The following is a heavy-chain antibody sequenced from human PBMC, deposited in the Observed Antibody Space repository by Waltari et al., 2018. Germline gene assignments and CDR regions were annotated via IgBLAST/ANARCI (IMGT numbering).Heavy chain of an antibody. CDR1: GFTFDDYA. J-gene: IGHJ2*01. CDR2: IRSKAYGGTT. V-gene: IGHV3-49*04. CDR3: TRGRSRTWYFDL. Sequence: EVQLVESGGGLGQPGRSLRLSCTGSGFTFDDYAMNWVLQAPGKGLEWVGFIRSKAYGGTTDYAASVKGRFTISRDDSKSIAYLQMNSLKTEDTAVYSCTRGRSRTWYFDLWGRGTLVTVSS.